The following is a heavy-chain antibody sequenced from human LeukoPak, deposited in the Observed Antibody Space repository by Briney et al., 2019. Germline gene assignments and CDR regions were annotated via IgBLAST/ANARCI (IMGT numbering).Heavy chain of an antibody. D-gene: IGHD6-13*01. V-gene: IGHV7-4-1*02. CDR2: INTNTGNP. CDR3: ARGPDSSSWYQAYYYYYGMDV. J-gene: IGHJ6*02. CDR1: GYTFTSYA. Sequence: ASVKVSCKASGYTFTSYAMNWERQAPGQGLEWMGRINTNTGNPTYAQGFTGRFVFSLDTSVSTAYLQISSLKAEDTAVYYCARGPDSSSWYQAYYYYYGMDVWGQGTTVTVSS.